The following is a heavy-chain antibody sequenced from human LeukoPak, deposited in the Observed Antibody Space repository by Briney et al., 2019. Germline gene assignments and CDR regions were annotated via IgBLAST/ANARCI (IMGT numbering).Heavy chain of an antibody. V-gene: IGHV1-8*01. CDR3: ASELRWLPQ. CDR1: GYTFTSYD. D-gene: IGHD4-17*01. J-gene: IGHJ4*02. Sequence: GASVKVSCKASGYTFTSYDVNWVRQATGQGLEWMGWMNPNSGNTGYAQKFQGRIILTSDNSISTAYLELSNLRSEDTAVYYCASELRWLPQWGQGTLVTVSS. CDR2: MNPNSGNT.